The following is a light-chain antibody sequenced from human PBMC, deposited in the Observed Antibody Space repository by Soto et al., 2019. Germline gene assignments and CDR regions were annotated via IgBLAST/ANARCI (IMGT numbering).Light chain of an antibody. Sequence: IHMSLSPSSLSASVGHRVTITCRASQGIRNDLGWYQQKPGKAPKLLIYKASTLKSGVPSRFSGSGSGTEFTLTISSLQPDDFATYYCPQYNSYPCTFGQGTKVDIK. CDR2: KAS. CDR1: QGIRND. J-gene: IGKJ1*01. V-gene: IGKV1-17*01. CDR3: PQYNSYPCT.